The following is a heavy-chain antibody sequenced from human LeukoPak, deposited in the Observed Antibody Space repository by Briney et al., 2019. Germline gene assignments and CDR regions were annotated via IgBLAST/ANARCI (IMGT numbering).Heavy chain of an antibody. CDR1: GFTFSSYG. CDR2: ISYDGSNK. CDR3: AKDLGFLEWSPYYYYYYGMDV. Sequence: PGRSLRLSCAASGFTFSSYGMHWVRQAPGKGLEWAAVISYDGSNKYYADSVKGRFTISRDNSKNTLYLQMNSLRAEDTAVYYCAKDLGFLEWSPYYYYYYGMDVWGQGTTVTVSS. V-gene: IGHV3-30*18. J-gene: IGHJ6*02. D-gene: IGHD3-3*02.